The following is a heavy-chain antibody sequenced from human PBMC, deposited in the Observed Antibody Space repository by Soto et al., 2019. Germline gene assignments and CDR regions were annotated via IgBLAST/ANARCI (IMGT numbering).Heavy chain of an antibody. CDR3: ARDRSSWPRKFDY. Sequence: PSETLSLTCTVSGGSINSGDSYWNWIRQNPEKGLEWIGYINYRGTTFYNLSLKSRIIISADTSENQFSLKLNSVTAADTAVYYCARDRSSWPRKFDYWGQGTLVTVSS. CDR1: GGSINSGDSY. CDR2: INYRGTT. D-gene: IGHD6-13*01. V-gene: IGHV4-31*03. J-gene: IGHJ4*02.